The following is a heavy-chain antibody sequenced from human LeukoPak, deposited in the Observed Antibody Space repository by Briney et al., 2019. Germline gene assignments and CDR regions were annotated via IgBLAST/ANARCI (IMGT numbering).Heavy chain of an antibody. CDR3: ARDLGGNYHNYPDY. CDR1: GFTFSGYG. D-gene: IGHD1-26*01. V-gene: IGHV3-33*01. CDR2: IWYDGSNK. J-gene: IGHJ4*02. Sequence: GGSLRLSCAASGFTFSGYGMHWVRQPPGKGLEWVAIIWYDGSNKYYADSVKGRFTISRDNSKNTLYLQMDSLRAEDTAVYYCARDLGGNYHNYPDYWGQGTLVTVSS.